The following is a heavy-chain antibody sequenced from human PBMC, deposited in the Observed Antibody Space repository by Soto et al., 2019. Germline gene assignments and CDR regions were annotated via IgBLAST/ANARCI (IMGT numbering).Heavy chain of an antibody. Sequence: EVQLVESGGGLVKPGGSFRLSCEASGFTFSNAWMSWVRQAPGKGLEWVGRIKSRTDGGTTDYAAPVKGRFSISRDDSKNTLFLQMNSLKTDDTAVYYCATYGNYYDNNGGFDYWGQGTPVTVSS. CDR1: GFTFSNAW. D-gene: IGHD3-22*01. CDR2: IKSRTDGGTT. CDR3: ATYGNYYDNNGGFDY. V-gene: IGHV3-15*01. J-gene: IGHJ4*02.